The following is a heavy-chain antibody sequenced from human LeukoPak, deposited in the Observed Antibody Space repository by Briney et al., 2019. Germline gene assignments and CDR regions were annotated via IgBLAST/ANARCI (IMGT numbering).Heavy chain of an antibody. Sequence: PGGSLRLSCAASGFTFSDHYMSWIRQAPGKGLEWVSSISSSGSYIYYADSVKGRFTISRDNAKNSLFLQMNSLRAEDTAVYYCARGGSYLSAFDIWGQGTMVTVSS. CDR2: ISSSGSYI. CDR3: ARGGSYLSAFDI. D-gene: IGHD1-26*01. J-gene: IGHJ3*02. CDR1: GFTFSDHY. V-gene: IGHV3-11*01.